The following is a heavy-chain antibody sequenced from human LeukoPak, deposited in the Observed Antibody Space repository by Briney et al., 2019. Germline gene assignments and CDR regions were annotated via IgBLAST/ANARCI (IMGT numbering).Heavy chain of an antibody. CDR2: IKSKTDGGTT. CDR1: GLTFSNAW. V-gene: IGHV3-15*01. Sequence: GGSLRLSCAASGLTFSNAWMSWVRQAPGKGLEWVGRIKSKTDGGTTDHAAPVKGRFTISRDDSKDTLYLQMNSLKTEDTAVYYCTTVSEGWWFDPWGQGTQVTVSS. J-gene: IGHJ5*02. D-gene: IGHD2-15*01. CDR3: TTVSEGWWFDP.